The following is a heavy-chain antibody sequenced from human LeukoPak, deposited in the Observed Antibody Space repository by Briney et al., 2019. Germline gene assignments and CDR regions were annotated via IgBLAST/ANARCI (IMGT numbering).Heavy chain of an antibody. J-gene: IGHJ4*02. CDR1: GFIFPNAW. CDR3: TTATIYGFWNGYFKTFDY. D-gene: IGHD3-3*01. Sequence: PGGSLRLSCAASGFIFPNAWMNWVRQAPGKGLEWVGHIKTKTDGGTTDYAAPVKGRFTISRDDSKNTLYLQMNSLKTEDTAVYFCTTATIYGFWNGYFKTFDYWGQGTLVTVSS. V-gene: IGHV3-15*07. CDR2: IKTKTDGGTT.